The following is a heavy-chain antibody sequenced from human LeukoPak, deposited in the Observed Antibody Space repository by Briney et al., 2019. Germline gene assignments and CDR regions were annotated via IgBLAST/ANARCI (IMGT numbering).Heavy chain of an antibody. CDR3: ARDPIVGARAYAFDI. V-gene: IGHV3-21*01. D-gene: IGHD1-26*01. CDR1: GFTFSSYS. CDR2: ISSSSSYI. J-gene: IGHJ3*02. Sequence: PGGSLRLSCAASGFTFSSYSMNWVRQAPGKGLEWVSSISSSSSYIYYADSVKGRFTISRDNAKNSLYLQMNSLRVEDTAVYYCARDPIVGARAYAFDIWGQGTMVTVSS.